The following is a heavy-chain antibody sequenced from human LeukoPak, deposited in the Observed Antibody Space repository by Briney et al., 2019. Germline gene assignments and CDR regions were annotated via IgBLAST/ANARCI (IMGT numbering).Heavy chain of an antibody. Sequence: PSETLSLTCTVSGDSISSGTYYWSWIRQPAGKGLEWIGRIDASGNPNYNPSLRSQLTMSVDTSKNQFSLNLRFVTAADTAVFYCARGFEYSTSSRLGYYYFYMDVWGIGTTVTVSS. CDR2: IDASGNP. CDR1: GDSISSGTYY. V-gene: IGHV4-61*02. CDR3: ARGFEYSTSSRLGYYYFYMDV. J-gene: IGHJ6*03. D-gene: IGHD6-6*01.